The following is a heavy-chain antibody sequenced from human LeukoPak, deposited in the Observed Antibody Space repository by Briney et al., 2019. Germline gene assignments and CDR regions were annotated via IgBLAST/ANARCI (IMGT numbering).Heavy chain of an antibody. CDR3: ARHRRHFDFSTGYYAGPFDI. D-gene: IGHD3/OR15-3a*01. Sequence: PSETLSLTCTVSGGSISSTAYYWGWVRQPPGKGLEWIGCICYSGSTYYIPSLKSRVTISLHTSKNQFSLKLSSVTAADTAVYYCARHRRHFDFSTGYYAGPFDIWGQGTMVTVSS. CDR1: GGSISSTAYY. CDR2: ICYSGST. V-gene: IGHV4-39*01. J-gene: IGHJ3*02.